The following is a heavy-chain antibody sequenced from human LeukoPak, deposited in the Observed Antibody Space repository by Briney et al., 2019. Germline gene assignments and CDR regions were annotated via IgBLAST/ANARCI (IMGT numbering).Heavy chain of an antibody. Sequence: SETLSLTCTVSGGSISSYYWSWIRQPPGQGLEGIGFIYYSGSTNYNPYLKSRVTISVDTSKNQFSLKLSSVTAADTAVYYCASSLIYSTPYSWFDPWGQGTLVTVSS. CDR2: IYYSGST. CDR1: GGSISSYY. CDR3: ASSLIYSTPYSWFDP. D-gene: IGHD4-11*01. V-gene: IGHV4-59*01. J-gene: IGHJ5*02.